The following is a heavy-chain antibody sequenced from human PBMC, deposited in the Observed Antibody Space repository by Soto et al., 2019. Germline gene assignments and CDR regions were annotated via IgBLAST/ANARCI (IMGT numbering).Heavy chain of an antibody. J-gene: IGHJ6*03. V-gene: IGHV1-18*01. CDR1: GYTFTSYG. CDR2: ISAYNGNT. D-gene: IGHD5-12*01. CDR3: ARDHSGYDYYYYYYMDV. Sequence: ASVKVSCKASGYTFTSYGISWVRQAPGQGLEWMGWISAYNGNTNYAQKLQDRVTMTTDTSTSTAYMELRSLRSEDTAVYYCARDHSGYDYYYYYYMDVWGKGTTVTVSS.